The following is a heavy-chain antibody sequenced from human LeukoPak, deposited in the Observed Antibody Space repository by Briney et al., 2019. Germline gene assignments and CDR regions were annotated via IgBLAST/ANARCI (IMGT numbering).Heavy chain of an antibody. J-gene: IGHJ4*02. D-gene: IGHD3-22*01. CDR2: INPNSGGT. V-gene: IGHV1-2*02. CDR1: GYTFTGYY. CDR3: AREPPRGYYDSSGLLTPKAPPDH. Sequence: GASVKVSCKASGYTFTGYYMHWVRQAPGQGLEWMGWINPNSGGTNYAQKFQGRVTMTRDTSISTAYMELSRLRSDDTAVYYCAREPPRGYYDSSGLLTPKAPPDHWGQGTLVTVSS.